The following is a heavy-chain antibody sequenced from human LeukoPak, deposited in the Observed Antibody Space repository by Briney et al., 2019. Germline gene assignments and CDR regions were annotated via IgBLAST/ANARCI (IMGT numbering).Heavy chain of an antibody. D-gene: IGHD6-19*01. J-gene: IGHJ4*02. CDR2: IYSGGST. CDR3: ARGEYGSGWYRD. V-gene: IGHV3-53*01. Sequence: GGSLRLSCAASGFTVSSNYMSWVRQAPGKGLEWVSVIYSGGSTYYADSVKGRFTFFRDNSNNTLFLQMNSLRVEDTAVYYCARGEYGSGWYRDWGQGTLVTVSS. CDR1: GFTVSSNY.